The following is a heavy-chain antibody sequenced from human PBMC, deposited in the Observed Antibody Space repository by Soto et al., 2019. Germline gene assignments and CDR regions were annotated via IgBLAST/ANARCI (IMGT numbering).Heavy chain of an antibody. V-gene: IGHV3-23*01. CDR2: ISGSGGST. D-gene: IGHD5-12*01. CDR3: AKCLFGYSGSSGWCNWLDP. J-gene: IGHJ5*02. Sequence: EEQVLESGGTLVQPGGSLRLSCAASGFTFSTYAMSWVRLAPGKGLECVSAISGSGGSTHYAGSVKGRFTISRDNSKNTLYLQMNILRAEDTAIYYCAKCLFGYSGSSGWCNWLDPWGQGTLVTVSS. CDR1: GFTFSTYA.